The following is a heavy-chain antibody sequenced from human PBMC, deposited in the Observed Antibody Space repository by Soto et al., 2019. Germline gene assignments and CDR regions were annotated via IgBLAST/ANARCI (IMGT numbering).Heavy chain of an antibody. CDR2: IYSGGST. J-gene: IGHJ6*04. CDR3: ARDVGV. Sequence: EVQLVESGGGLVQRGGSLRLSCAASGITVYNNYMSWVRQAPGKGLEWVSVIYSGGSTSYADSVKGRFTISRDGSKNTVYLHMNSLRAEDTAVYYCARDVGVWGRGTTVTVSS. CDR1: GITVYNNY. V-gene: IGHV3-66*01.